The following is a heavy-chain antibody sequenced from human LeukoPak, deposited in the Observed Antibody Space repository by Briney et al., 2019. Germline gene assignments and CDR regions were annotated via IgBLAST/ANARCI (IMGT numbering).Heavy chain of an antibody. Sequence: GGSLRLSCAASGFTVSTTHMSWVRQAPGKGLEWVSVIYSGGNTYYADSVKGRFTISRDNSKNTLYLQLNSLRAEDTALYYCAREVEMAIYDYWGQGTLVTVSS. V-gene: IGHV3-53*01. CDR2: IYSGGNT. D-gene: IGHD5-24*01. CDR3: AREVEMAIYDY. J-gene: IGHJ4*02. CDR1: GFTVSTTH.